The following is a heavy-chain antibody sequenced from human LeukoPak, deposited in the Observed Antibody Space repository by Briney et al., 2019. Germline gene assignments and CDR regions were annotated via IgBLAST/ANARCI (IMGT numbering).Heavy chain of an antibody. J-gene: IGHJ4*02. CDR2: IVVGSGNT. Sequence: SVKVSYKASGFTFTSSAMQWVRQARGQRLEWIGWIVVGSGNTNYAQKFQERVTITRDMSTSTAYMELSSLRSEDTAVYYCAAAYYYDNPPADWGQGTLVTVSS. CDR1: GFTFTSSA. V-gene: IGHV1-58*02. D-gene: IGHD3-22*01. CDR3: AAAYYYDNPPAD.